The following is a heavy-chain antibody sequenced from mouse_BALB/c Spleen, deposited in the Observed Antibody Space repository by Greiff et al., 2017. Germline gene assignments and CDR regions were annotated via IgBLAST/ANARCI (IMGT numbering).Heavy chain of an antibody. CDR1: GYTFTSYY. V-gene: IGHV1S81*02. Sequence: QVHVKQPGAELVKPGASVKLSCKASGYTFTSYYMYWVKQRPGQGLEWIGGINPSNGGTNFNEKFKSKATLTVDKSSSTAYMQLSSLTSEDSAVYYCTRWTYGLYAMDYWGQGTSVTVSS. CDR3: TRWTYGLYAMDY. D-gene: IGHD2-10*02. J-gene: IGHJ4*01. CDR2: INPSNGGT.